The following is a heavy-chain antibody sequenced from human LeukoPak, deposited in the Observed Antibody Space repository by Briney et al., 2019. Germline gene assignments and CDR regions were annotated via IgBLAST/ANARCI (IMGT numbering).Heavy chain of an antibody. CDR1: GGSFTAYW. V-gene: IGHV4-34*01. CDR2: INHSGST. Sequence: ASETLSLTCAVDGGSFTAYWWTWFRQPPGKGLEWIGEINHSGSTNYSPSLKGRVTISVYTSKKQLSLNMHSVTAADTAVYYCARGGYGGSDSWGQGTLVTVSS. J-gene: IGHJ4*02. D-gene: IGHD4-23*01. CDR3: ARGGYGGSDS.